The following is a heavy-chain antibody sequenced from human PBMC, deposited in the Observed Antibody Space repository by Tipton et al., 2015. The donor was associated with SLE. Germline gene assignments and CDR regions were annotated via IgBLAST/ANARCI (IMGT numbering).Heavy chain of an antibody. V-gene: IGHV3-9*01. D-gene: IGHD3-10*01. CDR2: ISWNSGSI. CDR3: AKPPFRELFLTYFFHY. J-gene: IGHJ4*02. Sequence: SLRLSCAASGFTFDDYAMHWVRQAPGKGLEWVSGISWNSGSIAYADSVKGRFTISRDNAKNSLYLQMNSLRAEDTALYYCAKPPFRELFLTYFFHYWGQGTLVTVSS. CDR1: GFTFDDYA.